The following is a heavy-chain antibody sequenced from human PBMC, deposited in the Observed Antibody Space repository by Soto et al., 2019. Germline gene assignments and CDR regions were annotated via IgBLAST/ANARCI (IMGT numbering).Heavy chain of an antibody. V-gene: IGHV1-69*01. D-gene: IGHD3-10*01. J-gene: IGHJ5*02. CDR3: ARRASIGARNWFDP. CDR1: GGTFSSYA. Sequence: QVQLVQSGAEVKKPGSSVKVSCKASGGTFSSYAISWVRQAPGQGLEWMGGLIPIFGTANYAQKFQXRVTXXXXXXXXXXXXXXXXXXXXXXXVYYCARRASIGARNWFDPWGQGTLVTVSS. CDR2: LIPIFGTA.